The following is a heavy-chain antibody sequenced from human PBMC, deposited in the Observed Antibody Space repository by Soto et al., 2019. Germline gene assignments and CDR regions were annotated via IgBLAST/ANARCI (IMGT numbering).Heavy chain of an antibody. Sequence: SETLSLTCAVSGGSISSYYWSWIRQPAGKGLEWIGRIYTSGSTNYNPSLKSRVTMSVDTSKNQFSLKLSSVTAADTAVYYCARDRAAYGSGTLGNWFDPWGQGTLVTVSS. J-gene: IGHJ5*02. D-gene: IGHD3-10*01. V-gene: IGHV4-4*07. CDR3: ARDRAAYGSGTLGNWFDP. CDR2: IYTSGST. CDR1: GGSISSYY.